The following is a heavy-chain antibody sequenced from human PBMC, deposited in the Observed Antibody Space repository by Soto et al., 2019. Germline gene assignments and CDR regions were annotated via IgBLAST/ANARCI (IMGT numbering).Heavy chain of an antibody. V-gene: IGHV4-39*01. CDR2: MYYSGIT. J-gene: IGHJ5*02. CDR1: GGSISSGIYY. CDR3: ARQDGRTTVTTVRVWVVP. D-gene: IGHD4-17*01. Sequence: QLQLQESGPGLVKPSETLSLTCTVSGGSISSGIYYWGWIRQPPGKGLEYIASMYYSGITYYNPSLKSRATSSVDTSKNQISLKLSSVTAADTAVYYCARQDGRTTVTTVRVWVVPWGQGTLVTVFS.